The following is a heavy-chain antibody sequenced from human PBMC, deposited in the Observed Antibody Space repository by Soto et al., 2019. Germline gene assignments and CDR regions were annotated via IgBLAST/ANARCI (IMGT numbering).Heavy chain of an antibody. Sequence: GESLKISCKGSGYSFASYWMHWVRQAPGKGLVWVSRINSDGSSTSYADSVKGRFTISRDNSKNTLYLQMNSLRAEDTAVYYCAKDQGSSWYEIDYWGQGTPVTVSS. D-gene: IGHD6-13*01. CDR2: INSDGSST. J-gene: IGHJ4*02. CDR3: AKDQGSSWYEIDY. V-gene: IGHV3-74*01. CDR1: GYSFASYW.